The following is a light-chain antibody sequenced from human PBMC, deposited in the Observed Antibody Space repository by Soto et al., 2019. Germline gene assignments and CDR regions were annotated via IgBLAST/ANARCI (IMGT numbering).Light chain of an antibody. CDR1: QSVSSN. J-gene: IGKJ2*01. Sequence: EIVMTQSPATLSVSPGERATLSCRASQSVSSNLAWYQQKPGQAPRLLIYGASTRATGIPARFSGSGSGTECTLTISSLQSEDFAVYYCQHYNNWPPLYTFGQGTKLEIK. V-gene: IGKV3-15*01. CDR2: GAS. CDR3: QHYNNWPPLYT.